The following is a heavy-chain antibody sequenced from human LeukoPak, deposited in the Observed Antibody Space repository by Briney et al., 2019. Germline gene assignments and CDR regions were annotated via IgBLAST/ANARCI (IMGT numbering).Heavy chain of an antibody. CDR2: IWYDGSNK. Sequence: GGSLRLSCAASGFTFSSYGMHWVRQAPGKGLERVAVIWYDGSNKYYADSVKGRFTISRDNSKNTLYLQMNSLRAEDMAVYYCARDSALYSGSYYYYGMDVWGQGTTVTVSS. CDR3: ARDSALYSGSYYYYGMDV. D-gene: IGHD1-26*01. J-gene: IGHJ6*02. CDR1: GFTFSSYG. V-gene: IGHV3-33*01.